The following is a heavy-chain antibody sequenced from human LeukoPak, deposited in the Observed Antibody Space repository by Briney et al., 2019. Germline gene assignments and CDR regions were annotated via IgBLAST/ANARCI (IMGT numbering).Heavy chain of an antibody. D-gene: IGHD3-16*02. J-gene: IGHJ5*02. Sequence: SETLSLTCAVSGYSISSGYYWGWIWQPPGKGLEWIGSIYHSGSTYYNPSLKSRVTISVDTSKNQFSLKLSSVTAADTAVYYCARRFIGFDPWGQGTLVTVSS. CDR3: ARRFIGFDP. CDR2: IYHSGST. V-gene: IGHV4-38-2*01. CDR1: GYSISSGYY.